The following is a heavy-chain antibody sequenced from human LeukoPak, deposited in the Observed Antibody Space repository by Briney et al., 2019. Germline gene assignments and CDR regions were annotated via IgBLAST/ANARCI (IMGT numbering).Heavy chain of an antibody. CDR2: ISWNSGSI. J-gene: IGHJ4*02. D-gene: IGHD3-3*01. Sequence: GGSLRLSCAASGFTFDDYAMHWVRQAPGKGLEWVSGISWNSGSIGYADSVKGRFTISRDNAKNSLYLQMNSLRAEDTALYYCAKGMGRAYYDFWSGNYWGQGTLVTVSP. CDR3: AKGMGRAYYDFWSGNY. CDR1: GFTFDDYA. V-gene: IGHV3-9*01.